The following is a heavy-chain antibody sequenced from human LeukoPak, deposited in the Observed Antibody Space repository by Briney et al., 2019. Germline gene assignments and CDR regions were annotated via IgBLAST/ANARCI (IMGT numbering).Heavy chain of an antibody. Sequence: SETLSLTCTVSGGSTSSYYWSWIRQPPGKGLEWIGYIYYSGSTNYNPSLKSRVTISVDTSKNQFSLKLSSVTAADTAVYYCARLPVAVAGYYYYYMDVWGKGTTVTVSS. CDR3: ARLPVAVAGYYYYYMDV. D-gene: IGHD6-19*01. CDR1: GGSTSSYY. J-gene: IGHJ6*03. CDR2: IYYSGST. V-gene: IGHV4-59*01.